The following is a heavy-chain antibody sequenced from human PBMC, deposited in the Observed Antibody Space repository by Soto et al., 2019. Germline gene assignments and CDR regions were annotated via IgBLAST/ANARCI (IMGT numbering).Heavy chain of an antibody. V-gene: IGHV3-30*18. Sequence: QVQLVESGGVVVQPGRSLRLSCAASGFTFSSSGMHWVRQAPGKGLEWVAAISYDGSNKYYADSVKGRFTISRDNSKNTLYLQINSLRAEDTAVYYGAKGLIREFDHWGQGTLVTVSS. CDR3: AKGLIREFDH. J-gene: IGHJ4*02. CDR1: GFTFSSSG. D-gene: IGHD2-8*01. CDR2: ISYDGSNK.